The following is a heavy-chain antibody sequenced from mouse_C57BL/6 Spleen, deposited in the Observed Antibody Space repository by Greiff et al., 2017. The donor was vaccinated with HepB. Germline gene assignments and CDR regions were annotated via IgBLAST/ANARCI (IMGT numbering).Heavy chain of an antibody. CDR1: GFTFSSYT. J-gene: IGHJ4*01. D-gene: IGHD2-2*01. Sequence: DVMLVESGGGLVKPGGSLKLSCAASGFTFSSYTMSWVRQTPEKRLEWVATISGGGGNTYYPDSVKGRFTISRDNAKNTLYLQMSSLRSEDTALYYCARHWGYGYDYAMDYWGQGTSVTVSS. V-gene: IGHV5-9*01. CDR3: ARHWGYGYDYAMDY. CDR2: ISGGGGNT.